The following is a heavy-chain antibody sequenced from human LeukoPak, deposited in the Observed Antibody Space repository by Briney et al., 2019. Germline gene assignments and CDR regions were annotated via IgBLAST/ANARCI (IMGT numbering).Heavy chain of an antibody. CDR3: AKDKWEDTAMVPNFDY. D-gene: IGHD5-18*01. V-gene: IGHV3-30*18. J-gene: IGHJ4*02. CDR1: GFTFSSYA. Sequence: GGSLRLSCAASGFTFSSYAMSWVRQAPGKGLEWVAVISYDGSNKYYADSVKGRFTISRDNSKNTLYLQMNSLRAEDTAVYYCAKDKWEDTAMVPNFDYWGQGTLVTVSS. CDR2: ISYDGSNK.